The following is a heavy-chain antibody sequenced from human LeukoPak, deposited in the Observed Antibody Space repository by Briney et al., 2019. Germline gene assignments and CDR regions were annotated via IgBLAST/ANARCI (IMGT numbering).Heavy chain of an antibody. CDR2: ISHSGST. CDR3: ARGVSDQN. V-gene: IGHV4-34*01. CDR1: GGSFSGYY. J-gene: IGHJ4*02. Sequence: SETLSLTCAVYGGSFSGYYWSWLRQSPGKGLEWIGEISHSGSTYYNPSLKSRVTISLDTSKNQFSLKLTFVTAADTAVYYCARGVSDQNWGQGTLVTVSS.